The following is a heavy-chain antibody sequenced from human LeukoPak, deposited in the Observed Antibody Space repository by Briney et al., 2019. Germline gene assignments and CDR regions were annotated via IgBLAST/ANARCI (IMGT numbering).Heavy chain of an antibody. CDR3: ARERPVTTYYYFDC. D-gene: IGHD4-17*01. CDR2: MYHTGST. J-gene: IGHJ4*02. V-gene: IGHV4-38-2*02. Sequence: ETLSSTYSVSGYSMSSGYYWGWIRQPPESGLEWIGSMYHTGSTYYNPSLKSRVNISVDTSKNQFSLKLSSVTAADTAVYYCARERPVTTYYYFDCWGQRSLVSASS. CDR1: GYSMSSGYY.